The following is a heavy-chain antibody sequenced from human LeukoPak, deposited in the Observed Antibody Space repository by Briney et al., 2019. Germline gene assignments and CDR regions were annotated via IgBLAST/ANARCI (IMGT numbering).Heavy chain of an antibody. V-gene: IGHV4-34*01. CDR2: INHSGST. D-gene: IGHD3-22*01. CDR1: GGSFSGYY. Sequence: SETLSLICAVYGGSFSGYYWSWIRQPPGKGLEWIGEINHSGSTNYNPSLKSRVTISVDTSKNQFSLKLSSVTAADTAVYYCARGEFTYYYDSSGPAGYWGQGTLVTVSS. J-gene: IGHJ4*02. CDR3: ARGEFTYYYDSSGPAGY.